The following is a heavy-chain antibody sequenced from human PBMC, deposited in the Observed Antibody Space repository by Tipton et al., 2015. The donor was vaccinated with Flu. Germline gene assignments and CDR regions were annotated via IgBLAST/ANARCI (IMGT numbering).Heavy chain of an antibody. V-gene: IGHV1-18*04. Sequence: QSGPEVKKPGASVKVSCKASGYTFTSLGISWVRQAPGQGLEWMGWINPYSGGANYAQKFQGRVTMTTDTSVSTVYMELSSLRSDDTAVYYCAREWSPDSPGAGYWGLGTLVTVSS. CDR3: AREWSPDSPGAGY. D-gene: IGHD3-3*01. CDR1: GYTFTSLG. CDR2: INPYSGGA. J-gene: IGHJ4*02.